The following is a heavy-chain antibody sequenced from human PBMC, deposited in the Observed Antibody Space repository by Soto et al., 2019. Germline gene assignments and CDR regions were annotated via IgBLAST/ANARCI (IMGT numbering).Heavy chain of an antibody. J-gene: IGHJ4*02. CDR3: ASSYGSGYRALDY. D-gene: IGHD3-10*01. CDR2: INPILSMS. Sequence: QVQLVQPGAEVKRPGSSVKVSCKASGDTFTFYSINWVRQAPGLGLEWMGRINPILSMSNYAQRFQGRVTMTADKSTSTAYMELSSLRSEDTAIYYCASSYGSGYRALDYWGQGALVTVSS. CDR1: GDTFTFYS. V-gene: IGHV1-69*02.